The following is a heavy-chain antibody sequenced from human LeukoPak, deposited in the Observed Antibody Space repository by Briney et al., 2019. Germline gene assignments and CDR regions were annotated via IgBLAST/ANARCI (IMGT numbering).Heavy chain of an antibody. Sequence: GESLKTSCKGSGYSFTCYWIGWVRQVPGKGLEWMGIIYPGDSDTRYSPSFQGQVTISADKSISTAYLQWSSLKASDTAMYYCARPYCSGGSCYGGYFDYWGQGTLVTVSS. J-gene: IGHJ4*02. CDR3: ARPYCSGGSCYGGYFDY. V-gene: IGHV5-51*01. CDR2: IYPGDSDT. CDR1: GYSFTCYW. D-gene: IGHD2-15*01.